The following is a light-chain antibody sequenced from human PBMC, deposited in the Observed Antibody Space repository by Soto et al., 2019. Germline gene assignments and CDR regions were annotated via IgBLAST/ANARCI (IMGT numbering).Light chain of an antibody. CDR3: GTWDSSLSAAV. V-gene: IGLV1-51*01. J-gene: IGLJ7*01. CDR2: DNN. Sequence: QSALTQPPSVSAAPGQKVTISCSGSSSNIGNNYVSWYQQFPGTAPKLLIYDNNKRPSGIPDRFSGSKSGTSATLGITGLQTGDEADYYCGTWDSSLSAAVFGGGTKLTVL. CDR1: SSNIGNNY.